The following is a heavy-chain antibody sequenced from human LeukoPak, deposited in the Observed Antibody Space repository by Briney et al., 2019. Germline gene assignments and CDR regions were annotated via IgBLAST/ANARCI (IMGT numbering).Heavy chain of an antibody. CDR3: TSPNYYDSSGYYD. V-gene: IGHV3-49*03. Sequence: GGSLRLSCTASGFTFGNYAMSWFRQAPGKGLEWVGFIRSKAYGGTTEYAASVKGRFTISRDDSKSIAYLQMNSLKTEDTAVYYCTSPNYYDSSGYYDWGQGTMVTVSS. CDR2: IRSKAYGGTT. D-gene: IGHD3-22*01. J-gene: IGHJ3*01. CDR1: GFTFGNYA.